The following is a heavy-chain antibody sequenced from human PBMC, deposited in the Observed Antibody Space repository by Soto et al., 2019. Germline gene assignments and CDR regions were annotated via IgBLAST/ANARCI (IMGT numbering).Heavy chain of an antibody. CDR2: INWNSGSI. J-gene: IGHJ3*01. CDR3: AKETGSGGRVKGAFDL. CDR1: GFTFDDYA. D-gene: IGHD6-19*01. Sequence: EVQLVESGGGLEQPGGSLRLSCAATGFTFDDYAMHWVRQAPGQGLEWVSNINWNSGSIGSADSVKGRVTISRDNAKNSLYLQMNSLRAEDTALYYWAKETGSGGRVKGAFDLWGQGTMVTDSS. V-gene: IGHV3-9*01.